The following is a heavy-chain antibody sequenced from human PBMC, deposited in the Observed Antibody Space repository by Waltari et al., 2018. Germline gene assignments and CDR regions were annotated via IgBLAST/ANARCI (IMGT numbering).Heavy chain of an antibody. CDR3: ARDGTTGYAFDI. CDR1: GGSIRSSSYD. J-gene: IGHJ3*02. V-gene: IGHV4-39*07. D-gene: IGHD1-7*01. CDR2: IYYSGST. Sequence: QLQLQESGPGLVKPSETLSLTCTASGGSIRSSSYDWGWIRQPPGKGLEWIGSIYYSGSTYYNPSLKSRVTISVDTSKNQFSLKLSSVTAADTAVYYCARDGTTGYAFDIWGQGTMVTVSS.